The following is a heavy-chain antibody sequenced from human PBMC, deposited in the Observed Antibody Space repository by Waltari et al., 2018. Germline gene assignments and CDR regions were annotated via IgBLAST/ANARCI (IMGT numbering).Heavy chain of an antibody. D-gene: IGHD3-22*01. CDR1: GGTFSSYA. Sequence: QVQLVQSGAEVKKPGSSVKVSCKASGGTFSSYAISWVRQAPGQGLEWMGGIIPIFGTANYEQKFQGRVTITTDESTSTAYMELSSLRSEDTAVYYCARGHFYDSSGYYYYYYGMDVWGQGTTVTVSS. CDR3: ARGHFYDSSGYYYYYYGMDV. V-gene: IGHV1-69*05. CDR2: IIPIFGTA. J-gene: IGHJ6*02.